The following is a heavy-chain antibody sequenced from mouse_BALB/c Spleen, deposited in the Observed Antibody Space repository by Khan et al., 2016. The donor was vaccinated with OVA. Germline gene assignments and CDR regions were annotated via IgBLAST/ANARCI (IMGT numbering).Heavy chain of an antibody. V-gene: IGHV2-6-4*01. CDR1: GFSLSRYN. J-gene: IGHJ4*01. CDR3: ARAYYRYDGYYAMDY. CDR2: IWGGGGT. D-gene: IGHD2-14*01. Sequence: QVQLKESGPGLVAPSQSLSITCTVSGFSLSRYNIHWVRQPPGKGLEWLGVIWGGGGTDYNSTLKSRLSIRKDNSPSPVLLKMNSLQTDDTAMYYCARAYYRYDGYYAMDYWGQGTSVTVSS.